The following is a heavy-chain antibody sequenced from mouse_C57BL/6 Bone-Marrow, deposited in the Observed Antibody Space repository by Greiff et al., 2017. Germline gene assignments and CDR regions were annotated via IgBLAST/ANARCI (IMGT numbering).Heavy chain of an antibody. Sequence: QVQLQQSGAELVRPGASVTLSCKASGYTFTDYEMHWVKQTPVHGLEWIGAIDPETGGTAYNQKFKGKAILTADKSSSTAYMELRSLTSEDSAVYYCTRSPVITTVVGPFAYWGQGTLVTGSA. CDR3: TRSPVITTVVGPFAY. D-gene: IGHD1-1*01. CDR1: GYTFTDYE. CDR2: IDPETGGT. V-gene: IGHV1-15*01. J-gene: IGHJ3*01.